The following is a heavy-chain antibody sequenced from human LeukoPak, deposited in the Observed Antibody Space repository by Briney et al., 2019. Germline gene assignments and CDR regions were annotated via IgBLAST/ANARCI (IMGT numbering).Heavy chain of an antibody. J-gene: IGHJ4*02. Sequence: ASVKVSCKASGYTFTSYGISWVRQASGQGLEWMGWISAYNGNTNYAQKLQGRVTMTTDTSTSTAYMELRSLRSDDTAVYYCASLVVVAATRSYFDYWGQGTLVTVSS. CDR3: ASLVVVAATRSYFDY. V-gene: IGHV1-18*01. D-gene: IGHD2-15*01. CDR1: GYTFTSYG. CDR2: ISAYNGNT.